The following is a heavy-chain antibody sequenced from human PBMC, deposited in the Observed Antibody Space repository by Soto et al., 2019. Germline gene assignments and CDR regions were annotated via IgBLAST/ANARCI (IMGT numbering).Heavy chain of an antibody. CDR3: ATELGYCSGGSCYSGGAFDI. J-gene: IGHJ3*02. CDR1: GYTLTELS. D-gene: IGHD2-15*01. CDR2: FDPEDGET. V-gene: IGHV1-24*01. Sequence: ASVKVSCKVSGYTLTELSMHWVRQAPGKGLEWMGGFDPEDGETIYAQKFQGRVTMTEDTSTDTAYMELSSLRSEDTAVYYCATELGYCSGGSCYSGGAFDIWGQGTMVTV.